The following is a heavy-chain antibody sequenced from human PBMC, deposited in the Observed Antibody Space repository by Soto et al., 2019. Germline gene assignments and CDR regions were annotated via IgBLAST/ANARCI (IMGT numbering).Heavy chain of an antibody. CDR3: VRAWEHLYFDY. CDR2: IHYSGST. Sequence: PSETLSLTCTVSGGSVSSTSYCWTWSRQPPGKGLEWIGYIHYSGSTNYNPSLQSRVTISVDTSKNHFSLELTSVTAADTAVYYCVRAWEHLYFDYWGQGALVTVSS. D-gene: IGHD1-26*01. J-gene: IGHJ4*02. CDR1: GGSVSSTSYC. V-gene: IGHV4-61*01.